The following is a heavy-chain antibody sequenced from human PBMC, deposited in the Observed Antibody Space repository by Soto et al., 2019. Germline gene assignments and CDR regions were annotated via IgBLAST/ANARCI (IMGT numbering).Heavy chain of an antibody. Sequence: GSLGLSCAASGFTFSSYEMNGVRQAPGKGLEWVSYISSSGSTIYYTDSVKGRFTSSRDNAKNSLYLQMNSLRAEDTAVYYCARRGAWFDPWGQGTLVTVSS. V-gene: IGHV3-48*03. CDR2: ISSSGSTI. CDR3: ARRGAWFDP. CDR1: GFTFSSYE. J-gene: IGHJ5*02.